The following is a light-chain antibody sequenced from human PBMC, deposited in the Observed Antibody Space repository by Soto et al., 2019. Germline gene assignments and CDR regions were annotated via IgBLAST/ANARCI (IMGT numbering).Light chain of an antibody. Sequence: QSALTQPASVSGSPGQSIIISCTGTGSDVGGYNYVSWYQQHPGKAPKVMIYDVSNRPSGVSNRFSGSKSGNTASLTISGLQAEDEADYYCSSYTSASTPLVFGGGTQLTVL. J-gene: IGLJ2*01. V-gene: IGLV2-14*01. CDR1: GSDVGGYNY. CDR3: SSYTSASTPLV. CDR2: DVS.